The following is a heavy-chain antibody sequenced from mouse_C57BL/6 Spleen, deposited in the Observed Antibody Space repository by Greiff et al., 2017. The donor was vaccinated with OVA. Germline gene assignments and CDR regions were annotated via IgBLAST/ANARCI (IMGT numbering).Heavy chain of an antibody. D-gene: IGHD1-1*01. CDR3: AYGSSLYYAMDY. V-gene: IGHV14-2*01. CDR1: GFTIKDYY. Sequence: EVQLQQSGAELVKPGASVKLSCSASGFTIKDYYMHWVKQRTEQGLEWIGRIVPEDGDTNYAPKFQGKATITADTSSNTTYLQLSSMTSEDTAVYYCAYGSSLYYAMDYWGQGTSVTVSS. CDR2: IVPEDGDT. J-gene: IGHJ4*01.